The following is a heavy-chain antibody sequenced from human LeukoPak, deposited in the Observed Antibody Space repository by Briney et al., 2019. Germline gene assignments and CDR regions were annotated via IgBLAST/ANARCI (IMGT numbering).Heavy chain of an antibody. V-gene: IGHV3-48*03. D-gene: IGHD1-26*01. CDR2: ISSSGSTI. CDR3: ARDPVIVGAYFDY. J-gene: IGHJ4*02. Sequence: GGSLRLSCAASGFTFSSYEMNWVRQAPGKGLEWVSYISSSGSTIYYADSVKGRFTISRDDAKNSLYLQMNSLRAEDTAVYYCARDPVIVGAYFDYWGQGTLVTVSS. CDR1: GFTFSSYE.